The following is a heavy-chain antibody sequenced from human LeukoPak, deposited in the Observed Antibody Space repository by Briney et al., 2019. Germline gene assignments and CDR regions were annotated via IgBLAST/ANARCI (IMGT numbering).Heavy chain of an antibody. CDR1: GGSISSYY. CDR2: IYFSGST. J-gene: IGHJ3*02. CDR3: ARTYYYDSSGYYAFDI. D-gene: IGHD3-22*01. Sequence: SETLSLTCTDPGGSISSYYWSWVRQPPGKGLGWSGYIYFSGSTNYNPSPQSRVTISVETSKTRSSLKLSSVAAANTDVYYCARTYYYDSSGYYAFDIWGQGTMVTVSS. V-gene: IGHV4-59*08.